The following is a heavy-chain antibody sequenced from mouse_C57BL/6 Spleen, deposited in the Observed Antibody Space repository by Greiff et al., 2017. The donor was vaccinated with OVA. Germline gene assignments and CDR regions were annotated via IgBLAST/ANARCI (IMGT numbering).Heavy chain of an antibody. J-gene: IGHJ1*03. Sequence: EVKVVESGEGLVKPGGSLKLSCAASGFTFSSYAMSWVRQTPEKRLEWVAYISSGGDYIYYADTVKGRFTISRDNARNTLYLQMSSLKSEDTAMYYCTRENWDVGYFDVWGTGTTVTVSS. CDR2: ISSGGDYI. CDR1: GFTFSSYA. D-gene: IGHD4-1*01. CDR3: TRENWDVGYFDV. V-gene: IGHV5-9-1*02.